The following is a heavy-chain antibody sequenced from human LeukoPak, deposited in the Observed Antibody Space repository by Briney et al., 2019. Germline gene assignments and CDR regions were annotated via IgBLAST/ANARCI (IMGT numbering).Heavy chain of an antibody. CDR1: GGSIKSYY. J-gene: IGHJ3*01. D-gene: IGHD6-13*01. Sequence: SETLSLTCSVSGGSIKSYYWSWIRQPPGRGLEWIGYIYYSGSNNYNPSLKSRVTISADTSKNQLSLKLNSVTAADTAVYYCASAIAIPAWAFDLWGQGTVVTVSS. CDR3: ASAIAIPAWAFDL. CDR2: IYYSGSN. V-gene: IGHV4-59*01.